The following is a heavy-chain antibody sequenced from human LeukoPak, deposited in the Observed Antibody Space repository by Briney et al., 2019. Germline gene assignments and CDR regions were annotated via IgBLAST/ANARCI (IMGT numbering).Heavy chain of an antibody. CDR2: IYYSGST. V-gene: IGHV4-59*01. Sequence: SEILSLTCTVSGGSISSYYWSWIRQPPGKGLEWIGYIYYSGSTNYNPSLKSRVTISVDTSKNQFSLKLSSVTAADTAVYYCAREQLNAPYYYYYMDVWGKGTTVTVSS. D-gene: IGHD6-13*01. CDR1: GGSISSYY. J-gene: IGHJ6*03. CDR3: AREQLNAPYYYYYMDV.